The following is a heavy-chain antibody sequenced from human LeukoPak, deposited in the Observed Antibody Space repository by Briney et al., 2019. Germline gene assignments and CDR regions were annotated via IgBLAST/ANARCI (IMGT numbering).Heavy chain of an antibody. CDR3: AKEDAGPDY. V-gene: IGHV3-30*04. D-gene: IGHD3-10*01. CDR1: GFTFSSYA. J-gene: IGHJ4*02. CDR2: ISYDGSNK. Sequence: PGGSLRLSCAASGFTFSSYAMHWVRQAPGKGLEWVAVISYDGSNKYYADSVKGRFTISKDNSKNTLYLQMNSLRAEDTAVYYCAKEDAGPDYWGQGTLVTVSS.